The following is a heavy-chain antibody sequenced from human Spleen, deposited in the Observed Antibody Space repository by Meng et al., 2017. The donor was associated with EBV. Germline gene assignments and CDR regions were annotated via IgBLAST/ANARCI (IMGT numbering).Heavy chain of an antibody. V-gene: IGHV4-39*07. CDR3: ARDPLIYGDYTDY. D-gene: IGHD4-17*01. CDR1: GGSISSTDDY. Sequence: LRGSDPGSVKLSGALSLTGTVSGGSISSTDDYWGWIRQPPGKGLEWIGSIFYTGITYYNPSLKSRVTISVDTSRNQFSLRLTSVTAADTAVYYCARDPLIYGDYTDYWGQGTLVTVSS. J-gene: IGHJ4*02. CDR2: IFYTGIT.